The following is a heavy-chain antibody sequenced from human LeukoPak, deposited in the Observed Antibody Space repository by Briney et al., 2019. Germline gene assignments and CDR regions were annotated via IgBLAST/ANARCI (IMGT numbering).Heavy chain of an antibody. D-gene: IGHD2-2*01. CDR1: GFTSFTYA. V-gene: IGHV3-30-3*01. CDR2: ISFDGNNK. J-gene: IGHJ4*02. Sequence: GGSLRLSCAASGFTSFTYAMHWVRPVPGKGLEWVAVISFDGNNKYYADSVKGRFTISRDNSKNTLYLQMNSLRAEDTAVYYCARDDCSSTSCYSIFDYWGQGTLVTFSS. CDR3: ARDDCSSTSCYSIFDY.